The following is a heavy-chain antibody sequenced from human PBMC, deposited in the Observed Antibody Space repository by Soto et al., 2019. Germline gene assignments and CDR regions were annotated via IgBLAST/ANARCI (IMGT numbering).Heavy chain of an antibody. D-gene: IGHD2-15*01. CDR3: ARGYCGVGGCYPRRDAFDV. J-gene: IGHJ3*01. CDR1: GFTFSAYH. CDR2: INPTSSHI. Sequence: EVQLVESGGGLVMPGGSLRLSCAASGFTFSAYHMNWVRQAPGKGLEWVSSINPTSSHIYYADSVRGRFTISRDDPKTSGSLQMNSLGTEDPALYYGARGYCGVGGCYPRRDAFDVWARGQWSPSLQ. V-gene: IGHV3-21*01.